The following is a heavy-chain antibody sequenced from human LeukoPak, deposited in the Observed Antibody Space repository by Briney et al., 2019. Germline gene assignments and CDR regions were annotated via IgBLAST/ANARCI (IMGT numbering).Heavy chain of an antibody. CDR2: INPNSGGT. CDR3: ARSRLVVVPAAILY. D-gene: IGHD2-2*02. V-gene: IGHV1-2*02. CDR1: GYTFTGYY. J-gene: IGHJ4*02. Sequence: ASVKVSCKASGYTFTGYYMHWVRQAPGQGLEWMGWINPNSGGTNYAQKFQGRVTMTRDTSISTAYMELSRLRSDDTAVYYRARSRLVVVPAAILYWGQGTLVTVSS.